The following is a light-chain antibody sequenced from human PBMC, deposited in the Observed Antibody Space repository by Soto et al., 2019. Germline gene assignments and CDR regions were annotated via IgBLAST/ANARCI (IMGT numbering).Light chain of an antibody. CDR1: QSVSYN. CDR2: DAS. V-gene: IGKV3D-15*01. Sequence: ETVMTQSPATLSVSPGDRATLSCSASQSVSYNLAWYQQKPGQAPRLLIYDASTRATGIPARFSGSASATEFTLTISSLLSEDFAVYYCQQYNNWPLTFGGGTKVEMK. CDR3: QQYNNWPLT. J-gene: IGKJ4*01.